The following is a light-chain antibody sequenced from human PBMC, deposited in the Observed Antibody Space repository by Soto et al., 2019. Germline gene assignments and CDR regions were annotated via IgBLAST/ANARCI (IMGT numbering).Light chain of an antibody. V-gene: IGKV1-39*01. J-gene: IGKJ2*01. Sequence: DIQMTQSPSSLSVSVGDRVTITCRASESIANYLNWYQQKPGKAPNLLIYAASDLQSGVPSRFRGSGSGTDFDLTISSLQTEDFAPYFCQQSYITPYTFGQRTKLDI. CDR1: ESIANY. CDR3: QQSYITPYT. CDR2: AAS.